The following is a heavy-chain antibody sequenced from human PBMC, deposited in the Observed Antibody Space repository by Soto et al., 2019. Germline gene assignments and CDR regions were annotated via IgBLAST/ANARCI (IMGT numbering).Heavy chain of an antibody. V-gene: IGHV1-69*12. CDR2: IIPIFGTA. CDR1: GGTFSSYA. Sequence: QVQLVQSGAEVKKPGSSVKVSCKASGGTFSSYAISWVRQAPGQGLEWMGGIIPIFGTANYAQKFQGRVTIXXDXSXXTDYMELSSLRSEDTAVYYCAREVWDGNYYYGMDVWGQGTTVTVSS. D-gene: IGHD1-26*01. J-gene: IGHJ6*02. CDR3: AREVWDGNYYYGMDV.